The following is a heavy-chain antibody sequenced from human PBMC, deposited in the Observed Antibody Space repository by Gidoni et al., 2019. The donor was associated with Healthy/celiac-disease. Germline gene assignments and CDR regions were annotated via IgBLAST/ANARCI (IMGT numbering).Heavy chain of an antibody. J-gene: IGHJ5*02. Sequence: QVQLQESGPGLVKPSQTLSLTCTFSGGSISSGGYYWSWIRQHPGKGLEWIGYIYYSGSTYYNPSLKSRVTISVDTSKNQFSLKLSSVTAADTAVYYCARATVPTHPVGFDPWGQGTLVTVSS. CDR2: IYYSGST. CDR1: GGSISSGGYY. V-gene: IGHV4-31*03. CDR3: ARATVPTHPVGFDP. D-gene: IGHD2-2*01.